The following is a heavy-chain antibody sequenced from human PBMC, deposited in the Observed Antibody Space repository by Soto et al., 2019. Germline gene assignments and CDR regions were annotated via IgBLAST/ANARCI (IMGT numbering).Heavy chain of an antibody. D-gene: IGHD2-15*01. J-gene: IGHJ4*02. CDR3: AKDQSVDCSGGSCYSGY. CDR1: GLTFSSYA. V-gene: IGHV3-23*01. CDR2: IRGSGGST. Sequence: GGPLNLSLAASGLTFSSYAMSWVRKAPGKGLEWVPAIRGSGGSTYYADSVKGRFTISRDNSKNTLYLQMNSLRAEDTAVYYCAKDQSVDCSGGSCYSGYWGQGTLVTVSS.